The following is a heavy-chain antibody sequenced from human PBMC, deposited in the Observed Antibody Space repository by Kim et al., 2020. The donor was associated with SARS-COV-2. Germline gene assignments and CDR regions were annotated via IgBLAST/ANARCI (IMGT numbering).Heavy chain of an antibody. J-gene: IGHJ2*01. Sequence: GSTYYEDTVQSRFTRSRDNSKNPLYRQMNSWRAEDTAMYYCARDREYADLWGRGTLVTVSS. V-gene: IGHV3-53*05. CDR3: ARDREYADL. CDR2: GST.